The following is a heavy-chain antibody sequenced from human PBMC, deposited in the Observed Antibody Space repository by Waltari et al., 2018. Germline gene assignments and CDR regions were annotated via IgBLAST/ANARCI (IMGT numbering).Heavy chain of an antibody. J-gene: IGHJ4*02. CDR3: AREGAGIARD. CDR1: GGSISRHY. V-gene: IGHV4-59*11. D-gene: IGHD6-13*01. CDR2: IYYSGST. Sequence: QVQLQESGPGLVKPSETLSLTCTVSGGSISRHYWSWIRQPPGKGLEWIGYIYYSGSTNYNPSLKRRVTISVDTSKNQFSLKLSSGTAADTAVYYCAREGAGIARDWGQGTLVTVSS.